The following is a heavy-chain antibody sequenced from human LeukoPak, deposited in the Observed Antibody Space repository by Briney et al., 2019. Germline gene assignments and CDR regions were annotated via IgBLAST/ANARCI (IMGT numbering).Heavy chain of an antibody. CDR2: ISGSGDKT. D-gene: IGHD4-17*01. CDR3: GKDPNGDFVGGFDI. V-gene: IGHV3-23*01. CDR1: GFTFSGYG. J-gene: IGHJ3*02. Sequence: PGGSLRLSCTGSGFTFSGYGMTWIRQAPGKGPEWVSGISGSGDKTYYADSVKGRFTISRDNSKNTLYLQMNSLRADDTALYYCGKDPNGDFVGGFDIWGQGTMVTVSS.